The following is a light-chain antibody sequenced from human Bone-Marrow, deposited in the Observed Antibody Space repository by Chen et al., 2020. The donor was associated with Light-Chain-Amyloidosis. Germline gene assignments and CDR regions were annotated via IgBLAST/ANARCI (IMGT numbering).Light chain of an antibody. J-gene: IGLJ2*01. CDR3: QSADSSGTYEVI. Sequence: SYELTQPPSVSVSPGQTARITCSGDDLPTKYAYCYQQKPGQAPVLGIHRDTERPSGISERFSGSSSGRTATLTISGVQAEDEADYHCQSADSSGTYEVIFGGGTKLTVL. CDR2: RDT. V-gene: IGLV3-25*03. CDR1: DLPTKY.